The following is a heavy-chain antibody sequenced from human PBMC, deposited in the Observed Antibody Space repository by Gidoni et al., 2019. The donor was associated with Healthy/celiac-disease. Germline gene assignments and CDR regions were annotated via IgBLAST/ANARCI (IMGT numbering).Heavy chain of an antibody. CDR1: GGSFGGYY. V-gene: IGHV4-34*01. CDR2: INHSGST. D-gene: IGHD2-15*01. CDR3: ARKRSLGYCSGGSCFSHFDY. Sequence: QVQLQQWGAGLLKPSETLSLTCAVYGGSFGGYYWSWIRQPPGKGREWIGEINHSGSTNYNPSLKSRVTISVDTSKNQFSLKLSSVTAADTAVYYCARKRSLGYCSGGSCFSHFDYWGQGTLVTVSS. J-gene: IGHJ4*02.